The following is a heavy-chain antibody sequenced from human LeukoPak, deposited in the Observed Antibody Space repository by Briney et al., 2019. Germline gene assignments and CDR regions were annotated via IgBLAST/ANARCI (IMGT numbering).Heavy chain of an antibody. J-gene: IGHJ6*02. Sequence: GGSLRLSCAASGFTFSIYWMNCVRQAPGKGLEWVAYIEQDGSEKYYVDSVKGRFTISRDNAKNSLYLQMNSLRAEDTAVYYCARGYYGMDVWGQGTTVTVSS. CDR3: ARGYYGMDV. V-gene: IGHV3-7*04. CDR2: IEQDGSEK. CDR1: GFTFSIYW.